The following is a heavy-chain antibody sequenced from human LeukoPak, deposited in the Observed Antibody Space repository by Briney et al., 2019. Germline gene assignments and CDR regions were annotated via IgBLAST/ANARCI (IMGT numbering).Heavy chain of an antibody. CDR1: GFTFDDYA. CDR2: ISWNSGSI. CDR3: ARNPVVGATGGWFDP. D-gene: IGHD1-26*01. Sequence: PGRSLRLSCAASGFTFDDYAMHWVRQAPGKGLEWVSGISWNSGSIGYANSVKGRFTISRDNAKNSLYLQMNSLRSDDTAFYYCARNPVVGATGGWFDPWGQGTLVSVSS. V-gene: IGHV3-9*01. J-gene: IGHJ5*02.